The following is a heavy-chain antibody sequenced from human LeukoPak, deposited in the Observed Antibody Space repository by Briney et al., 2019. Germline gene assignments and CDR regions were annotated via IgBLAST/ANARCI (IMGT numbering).Heavy chain of an antibody. CDR2: IYYSGST. D-gene: IGHD3-10*01. CDR1: GGSISSGDYY. J-gene: IGHJ4*02. CDR3: ARGQWFVDY. V-gene: IGHV4-30-4*01. Sequence: SETLSLTCTVSGGSISSGDYYWSWIRQPPGKGLEWIGYIYYSGSTYYNPSLKSRVTISVDTPKNQFFLKLSSVTAADTAVYYCARGQWFVDYWGQGTLVIVSS.